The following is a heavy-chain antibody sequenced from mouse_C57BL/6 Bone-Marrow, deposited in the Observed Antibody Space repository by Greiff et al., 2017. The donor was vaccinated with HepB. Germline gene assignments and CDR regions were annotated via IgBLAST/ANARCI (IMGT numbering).Heavy chain of an antibody. J-gene: IGHJ2*01. D-gene: IGHD1-1*01. CDR2: INPYNGGT. CDR3: ARDYYGSSYFDY. Sequence: VQLKQSGPELVKPGASVKISCKASGYSFTDYYMNWVKQSHGKSLEWIGVINPYNGGTSYNQKFKGKATLTVNKSSSTAYMELNSLTSEDSAVYYCARDYYGSSYFDYWGQGTTLTVSS. CDR1: GYSFTDYY. V-gene: IGHV1-19*01.